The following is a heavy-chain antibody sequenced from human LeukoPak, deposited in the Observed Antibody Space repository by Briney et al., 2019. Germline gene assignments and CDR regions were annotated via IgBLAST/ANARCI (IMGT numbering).Heavy chain of an antibody. D-gene: IGHD2-15*01. CDR1: GGSISSGDYY. V-gene: IGHV4-30-4*01. Sequence: PSETLSLTCTVSGGSISSGDYYWSWIRQPPGKGLEWFGYIYYSGSTYYNPSLKSRVTVSVDTSKNQFSLKLSSVTAADTAVYYCARDWLDCSGGSCYNWFDPWGQGTLVTVSS. CDR3: ARDWLDCSGGSCYNWFDP. J-gene: IGHJ5*02. CDR2: IYYSGST.